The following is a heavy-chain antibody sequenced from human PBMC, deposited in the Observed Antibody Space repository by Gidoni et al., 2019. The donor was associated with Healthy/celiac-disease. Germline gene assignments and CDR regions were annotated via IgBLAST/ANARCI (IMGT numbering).Heavy chain of an antibody. CDR2: IYYSGST. Sequence: QVQLQESGPGLVKPSETLSLTCTVSGGSISSYYWSWIRQPPGKGLEWIGYIYYSGSTNYNPSLKSRVTISVDTSKNQFSLKLSSVTAADTAVYYCARQVDYGDYEVDYWGQGTLVTVSS. V-gene: IGHV4-59*08. CDR3: ARQVDYGDYEVDY. J-gene: IGHJ4*02. CDR1: GGSISSYY. D-gene: IGHD4-17*01.